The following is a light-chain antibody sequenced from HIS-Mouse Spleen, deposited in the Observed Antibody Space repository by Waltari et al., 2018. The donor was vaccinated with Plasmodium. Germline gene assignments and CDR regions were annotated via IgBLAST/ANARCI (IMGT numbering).Light chain of an antibody. J-gene: IGKJ2*01. CDR1: QSVSSSY. CDR2: GAS. Sequence: EIVLTQSPGTLYLSPGERATLSCRASQSVSSSYLAGYKQKPGQAPRLLIYGASSRATGIPDRFSGSGSGTDFTLTISRLEPEDFAVYYCQQYGSSPYTFGQGTKLEIK. V-gene: IGKV3-20*01. CDR3: QQYGSSPYT.